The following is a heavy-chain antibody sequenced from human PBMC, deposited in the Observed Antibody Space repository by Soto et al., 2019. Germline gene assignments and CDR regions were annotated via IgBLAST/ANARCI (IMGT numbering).Heavy chain of an antibody. Sequence: GRSLRLSCAASGFTFGSYAMSWVRQAPGTGLEWVSAISGSGGSTYYADSVKGRFTISRDNSKNTLYLQMNSLSDEDTAVYYCAKEGSLWFGELSPRLLDMDVWGQGTTVTVSS. CDR1: GFTFGSYA. J-gene: IGHJ6*02. CDR2: ISGSGGST. D-gene: IGHD3-10*01. CDR3: AKEGSLWFGELSPRLLDMDV. V-gene: IGHV3-23*01.